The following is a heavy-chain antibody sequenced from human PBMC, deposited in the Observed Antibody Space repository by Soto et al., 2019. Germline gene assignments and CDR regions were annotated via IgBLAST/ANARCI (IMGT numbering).Heavy chain of an antibody. CDR2: IKQDGSEK. J-gene: IGHJ4*02. V-gene: IGHV3-7*02. Sequence: PGGSLRLSCAASGFTFSSYWMSWVRQAPGKGLEWVANIKQDGSEKYYVDSVKGRFSISRDNAKNSLYLQMNSLRAEDTAVYYCSSSGYSYASATEYYFDYMGQGTLVTV. CDR3: SSSGYSYASATEYYFDY. CDR1: GFTFSSYW. D-gene: IGHD5-18*01.